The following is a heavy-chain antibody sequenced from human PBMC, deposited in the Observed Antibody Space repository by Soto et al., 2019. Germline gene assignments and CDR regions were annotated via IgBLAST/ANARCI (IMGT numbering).Heavy chain of an antibody. Sequence: QVHLVQSGAEVKQPGASVRVSCKASGYTFTNYDITWVRQATGPGLEWMGWMSPDSENTGSPQKFQGRVTMTVNTTVNTAYVELTSLSSQDTAVYYCSRAQFESSPCFGLDAWGQGTTVTVSS. J-gene: IGHJ6*02. CDR2: MSPDSENT. D-gene: IGHD2-15*01. CDR3: SRAQFESSPCFGLDA. V-gene: IGHV1-8*01. CDR1: GYTFTNYD.